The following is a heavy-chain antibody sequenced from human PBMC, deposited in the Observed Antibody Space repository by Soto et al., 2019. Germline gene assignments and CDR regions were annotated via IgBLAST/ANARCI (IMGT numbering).Heavy chain of an antibody. CDR1: GGTFSSYA. V-gene: IGHV1-69*12. Sequence: QVQLVQSGAEVKKPGSSVKVSCKASGGTFSSYAINWVRQAPGQGLEWMGGIIPIFGTADYAQKFQGRVTIPADESKSTAYMELSSLRSEDTAVYYCASRITGSPNYYSGMDVWGQGTTVTVSS. J-gene: IGHJ6*02. CDR2: IIPIFGTA. CDR3: ASRITGSPNYYSGMDV. D-gene: IGHD1-20*01.